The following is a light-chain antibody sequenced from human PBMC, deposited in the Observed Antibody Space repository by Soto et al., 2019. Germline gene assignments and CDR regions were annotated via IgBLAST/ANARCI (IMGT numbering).Light chain of an antibody. V-gene: IGKV3-11*01. CDR3: QQRSNWPPIT. CDR1: QSVSSY. Sequence: EIVLTQSPATLSLSPGERATLSCRASQSVSSYLAWYQQKPGQGPRLLIYDASNRATGIPARFSGSGSGTDVTLTISSLEPEDFAVYYCQQRSNWPPITFGQGTRLEIK. J-gene: IGKJ5*01. CDR2: DAS.